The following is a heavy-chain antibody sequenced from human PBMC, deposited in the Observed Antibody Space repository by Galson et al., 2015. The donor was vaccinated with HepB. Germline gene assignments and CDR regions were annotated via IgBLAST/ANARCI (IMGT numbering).Heavy chain of an antibody. V-gene: IGHV1-46*04. J-gene: IGHJ6*02. Sequence: SVKVSCKASGYTFTSYYMHWVRQAPGQGLEWMGIINPSGGSTSYAQKLQGRVTMTRDTSTSTVYMELSSLRSEDTAVYYCARADYGDYYYYGMDVWGQGTTVTVSS. CDR1: GYTFTSYY. CDR2: INPSGGST. D-gene: IGHD4-17*01. CDR3: ARADYGDYYYYGMDV.